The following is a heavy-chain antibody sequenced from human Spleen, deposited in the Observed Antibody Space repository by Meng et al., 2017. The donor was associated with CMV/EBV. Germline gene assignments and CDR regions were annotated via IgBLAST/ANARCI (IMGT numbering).Heavy chain of an antibody. V-gene: IGHV3-43*01. J-gene: IGHJ4*02. D-gene: IGHD3-22*01. Sequence: GGSLRLSCAASGFTFDDYTMHWVRQAPGKGLEWVSLISWDGGSTYYADSVKGRFTISRDNSKNSLYLQMNSLRTEDTALYYCAKDQPLPTYYYDSSGYIDYWGQGTLVTVSS. CDR3: AKDQPLPTYYYDSSGYIDY. CDR2: ISWDGGST. CDR1: GFTFDDYT.